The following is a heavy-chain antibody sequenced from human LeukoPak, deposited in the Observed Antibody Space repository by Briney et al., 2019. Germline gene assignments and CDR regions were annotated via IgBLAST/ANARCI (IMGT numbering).Heavy chain of an antibody. Sequence: GGSLRLSCAASGFTFSSYAMSWVRQAPGKGLEWVSAISGSGGSTYYADSVKGRSTISRDNSKNTLYLQMNSLRAEDTAVYYCAKVIVPAARALSYYYGMDVWGQGTTVTVSS. CDR1: GFTFSSYA. V-gene: IGHV3-23*01. CDR2: ISGSGGST. D-gene: IGHD2-2*01. J-gene: IGHJ6*02. CDR3: AKVIVPAARALSYYYGMDV.